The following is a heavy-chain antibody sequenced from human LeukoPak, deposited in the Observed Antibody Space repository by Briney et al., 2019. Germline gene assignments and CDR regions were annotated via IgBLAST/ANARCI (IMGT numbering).Heavy chain of an antibody. CDR2: IIPIFGTA. D-gene: IGHD5-18*01. V-gene: IGHV1-69*13. CDR3: ARGWLSGYSSLVYFDY. CDR1: GGTFSSYA. J-gene: IGHJ4*02. Sequence: ASVKVSCKASGGTFSSYAISWVRQAPGQGLEWMGGIIPIFGTANYAQKFQGRVTITADESTSTAYMELSSLRSEDTAVYYCARGWLSGYSSLVYFDYWGQGTLVTVSS.